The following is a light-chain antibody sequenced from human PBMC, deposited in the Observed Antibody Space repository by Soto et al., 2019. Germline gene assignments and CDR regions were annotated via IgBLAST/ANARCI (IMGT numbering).Light chain of an antibody. J-gene: IGKJ1*01. CDR3: QQYGSSPWT. CDR1: QSVSSNY. V-gene: IGKV3-20*01. Sequence: EIVLTQSPGTLSLSPGERATLSCRASQSVSSNYLAWYQQKPAQSPKLVIHGASTRATGIPDRFSGSGSGTDFTLTISRLEPEDFAVYYCQQYGSSPWTFGQGTKVEIK. CDR2: GAS.